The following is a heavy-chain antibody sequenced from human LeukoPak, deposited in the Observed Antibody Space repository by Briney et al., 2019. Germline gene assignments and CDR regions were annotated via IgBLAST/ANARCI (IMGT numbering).Heavy chain of an antibody. CDR1: GGSISSYY. CDR3: ARRANGGSSSWYTR. D-gene: IGHD6-13*01. Sequence: SETLSLTCTVSGGSISSYYWSWIRQPPGKGLEWIGYIYYSGSTNYNPSLKSRVTISVDTSKNQFSLKLSSVTAADTAVYYCARRANGGSSSWYTRWGQGTLVTVSS. CDR2: IYYSGST. V-gene: IGHV4-59*12. J-gene: IGHJ4*02.